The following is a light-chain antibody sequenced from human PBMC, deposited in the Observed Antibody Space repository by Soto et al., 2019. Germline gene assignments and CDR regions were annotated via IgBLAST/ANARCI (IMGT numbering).Light chain of an antibody. J-gene: IGKJ1*01. CDR2: DAS. Sequence: EMVLTQSPATLSLSPCERATLSCSASQSVSGYLAWYQQKPGQAPRLLIYDASNRATGIPARFSGSGSGTEFTLTISSLQSEDFAVYYCQQYNNWPPWTFGQGTKVDNK. CDR3: QQYNNWPPWT. V-gene: IGKV3-15*01. CDR1: QSVSGY.